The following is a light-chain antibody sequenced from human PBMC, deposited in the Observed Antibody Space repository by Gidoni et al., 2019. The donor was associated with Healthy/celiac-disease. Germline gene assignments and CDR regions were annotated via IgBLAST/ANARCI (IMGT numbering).Light chain of an antibody. CDR2: WAS. CDR3: QQYYSTLPCS. V-gene: IGKV4-1*01. J-gene: IGKJ2*04. CDR1: QSVLYSSNNKNY. Sequence: DIVMTQSPDSLAVSLGERATINCKSSQSVLYSSNNKNYLAWYQQKPGQPPKLLIYWASTRESGVPDRFSGSGSGTDFTLTISSLQAEDVAVYYCQQYYSTLPCSFGQXTKLEIK.